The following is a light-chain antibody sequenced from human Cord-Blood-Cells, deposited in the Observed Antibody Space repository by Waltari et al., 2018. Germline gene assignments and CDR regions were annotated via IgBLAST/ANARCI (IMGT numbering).Light chain of an antibody. J-gene: IGKJ2*03. CDR3: QQANSFPYS. CDR2: GAS. Sequence: DMQMPQSLSFVSASVGDRVTITCRASQGISSWLAWYQQKPGQAPKLLIYGASSLQSGIPARFSGSGSGTDFTLTISSLQPEDFATYYCQQANSFPYSFGQGTKLEIK. V-gene: IGKV1D-12*01. CDR1: QGISSW.